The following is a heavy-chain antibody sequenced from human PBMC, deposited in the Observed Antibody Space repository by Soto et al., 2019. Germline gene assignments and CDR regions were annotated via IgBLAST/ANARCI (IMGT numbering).Heavy chain of an antibody. CDR2: ISYDGSNK. J-gene: IGHJ5*02. V-gene: IGHV3-30-3*01. CDR1: VFTFISYA. D-gene: IGHD3-10*01. Sequence: PGWSLRLSCASSVFTFISYAMHWVRQAPGKGLEWVAVISYDGSNKYYADSVKGRFTISRDNSKNTLYLQMNSLRAEDTAVYYCARDHMVRGVIITYWFDPWGQGTLVTVSS. CDR3: ARDHMVRGVIITYWFDP.